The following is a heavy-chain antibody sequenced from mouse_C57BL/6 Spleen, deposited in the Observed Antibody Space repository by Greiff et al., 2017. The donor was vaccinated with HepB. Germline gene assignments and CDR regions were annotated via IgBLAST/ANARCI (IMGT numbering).Heavy chain of an antibody. CDR2: INPSTGGT. Sequence: EVQLQQSGPELVKPGASVKISCKASGYSFTGYYMNWVKQSPEKSLEWIGEINPSTGGTTYNQKFKAKATLTVDKSSSTAYMQLKSLTSEDSAVYYCARTPYYDYDSYYFDYWGQGTTLTVSS. CDR3: ARTPYYDYDSYYFDY. D-gene: IGHD2-4*01. CDR1: GYSFTGYY. J-gene: IGHJ2*01. V-gene: IGHV1-42*01.